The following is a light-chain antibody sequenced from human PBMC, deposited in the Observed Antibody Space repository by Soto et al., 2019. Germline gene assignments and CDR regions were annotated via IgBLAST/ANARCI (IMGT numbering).Light chain of an antibody. CDR3: QSYDSSLSVV. J-gene: IGLJ2*01. Sequence: QSVLTQPPSVSGAPEHRVTISCTGSSSNIGAGYDVHWYQQLPGTAPKLLIYGNSNRPSGVPDRFSGSKSGTSASLAITGLQAEDEADYYCQSYDSSLSVVFGGGTKLTVL. V-gene: IGLV1-40*01. CDR2: GNS. CDR1: SSNIGAGYD.